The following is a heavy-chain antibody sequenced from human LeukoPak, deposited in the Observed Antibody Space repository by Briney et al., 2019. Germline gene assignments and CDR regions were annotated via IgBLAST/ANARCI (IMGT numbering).Heavy chain of an antibody. CDR2: VSGLNGGT. V-gene: IGHV1-18*01. CDR3: ARSLLGSVTAGPFDL. CDR1: GYIYTSYG. J-gene: IGHJ4*02. Sequence: ASVKVSCKASGYIYTSYGTAWVRQAAGQGPEWLAWVSGLNGGTQYSPKFQSRVTMTTDTSTTTAYMELRSLTSDDTAVYYCARSLLGSVTAGPFDLWGQGTLVTVSS. D-gene: IGHD3-10*01.